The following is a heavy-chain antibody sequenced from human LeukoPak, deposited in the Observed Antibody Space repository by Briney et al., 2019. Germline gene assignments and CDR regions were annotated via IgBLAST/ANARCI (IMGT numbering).Heavy chain of an antibody. V-gene: IGHV1-18*01. CDR1: GYTFTSYG. D-gene: IGHD2-2*01. Sequence: VASVKVSCKASGYTFTSYGISWVRQAPGQGLEWMGWISAYNGNTNYAQKLQGRVTMTTDTSTSTAYMELSSLRSEDTAVYYCAREGIVVVPAAMAAFDIWGQGTMVTVSS. CDR2: ISAYNGNT. CDR3: AREGIVVVPAAMAAFDI. J-gene: IGHJ3*02.